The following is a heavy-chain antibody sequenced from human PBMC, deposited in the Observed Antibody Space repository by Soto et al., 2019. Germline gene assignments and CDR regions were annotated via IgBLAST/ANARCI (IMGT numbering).Heavy chain of an antibody. CDR2: LYYSGST. J-gene: IGHJ4*02. CDR3: ARAWGALFDY. V-gene: IGHV4-59*01. CDR1: GGSISSYY. Sequence: QVQLQESGPGLVKPSETLSLTCTVSGGSISSYYWSWIRQPPGKGLAWIGYLYYSGSTNYNPSLKSRVTISVDPSKNQFSLKLSSVTAADTAVYYCARAWGALFDYWGQGTLVTVSS. D-gene: IGHD3-16*01.